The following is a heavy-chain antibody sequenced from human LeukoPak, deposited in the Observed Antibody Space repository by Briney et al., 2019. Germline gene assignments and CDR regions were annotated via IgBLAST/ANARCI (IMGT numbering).Heavy chain of an antibody. CDR1: GGSISSYY. D-gene: IGHD5-24*01. CDR2: IYYSGST. V-gene: IGHV4-59*12. Sequence: SEALSLTCTVSGGSISSYYWSWIRQPPGKGLEWIGYIYYSGSTNYNPSLKSRVTMSVDTSKNQFSLKLSSVTAADTAVYYCAREMGRDGYNTWGQGTLVTVSS. J-gene: IGHJ5*02. CDR3: AREMGRDGYNT.